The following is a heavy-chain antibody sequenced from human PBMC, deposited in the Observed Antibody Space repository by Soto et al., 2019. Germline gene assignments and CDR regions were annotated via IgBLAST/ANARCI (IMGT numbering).Heavy chain of an antibody. J-gene: IGHJ5*02. CDR1: GGSISSGGYY. CDR3: AREHSSGWHQRSNWFDP. V-gene: IGHV4-31*03. Sequence: SETLSLTCTVSGGSISSGGYYWSWIRQHPGKGLEWIGYIYYSGSTYYNPSLKSRVTISVDTSKNQFSLKLSSVTAADTAVYYCAREHSSGWHQRSNWFDPWGQGTLVTASS. CDR2: IYYSGST. D-gene: IGHD6-19*01.